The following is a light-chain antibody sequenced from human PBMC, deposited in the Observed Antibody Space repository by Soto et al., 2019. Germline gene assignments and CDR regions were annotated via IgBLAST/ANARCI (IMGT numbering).Light chain of an antibody. V-gene: IGKV3-20*01. CDR2: GTS. CDR3: QQYGSSPLT. CDR1: QYVSTTF. Sequence: EIVLTQSPGTLSLSPGERATLSCRASQYVSTTFFAWYQQKPGQAPRLLIYGTSNRATGIPDRFSGSGSGTDFTLTISRPEPEDFAVYYCQQYGSSPLTFGGGTRMDIK. J-gene: IGKJ4*01.